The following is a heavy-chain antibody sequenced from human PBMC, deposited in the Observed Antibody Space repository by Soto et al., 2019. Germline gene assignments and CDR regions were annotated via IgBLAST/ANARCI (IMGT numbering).Heavy chain of an antibody. CDR1: GYTLTSYG. D-gene: IGHD3-9*01. Sequence: QVQLVQSGAEVKKPGASVKVSCKASGYTLTSYGISWVRQAPGQGLEWMGWISAYNGNTNYAQKLQGRVTMTTDTSTSTAYMELRSLRSDDTAVYYCARDLYDILTGPDYYYYGMDVWGQGTTVTVSS. J-gene: IGHJ6*02. CDR3: ARDLYDILTGPDYYYYGMDV. CDR2: ISAYNGNT. V-gene: IGHV1-18*01.